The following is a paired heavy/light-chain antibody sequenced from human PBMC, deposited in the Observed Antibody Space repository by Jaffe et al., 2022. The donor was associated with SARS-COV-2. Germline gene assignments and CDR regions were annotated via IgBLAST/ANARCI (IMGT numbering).Light chain of an antibody. J-gene: IGKJ3*01. V-gene: IGKV3-20*01. CDR3: QQYGSSPPFT. CDR2: GAS. Sequence: EIVLTQSPGTLSLSPGERATLSCRASQSFSSSYLAWFQQKPGQAPRLLIYGASVRATGIPDRFSGSGSGTDFTLTISRLEPEDFAVYYCQQYGSSPPFTFGPGTKVDIK. CDR1: QSFSSSY.
Heavy chain of an antibody. V-gene: IGHV3-48*02. Sequence: EVQLVESGGGFIEPGGSLRLSCAVSGLTFSSYSMNWVRQAPGKGLEWVSYISNGRGSEHYYADSVKGRFSIFRDNDRNSLYLQMNSLRDEDTAVYYCATGIDNWGQGTLVTVTS. CDR2: ISNGRGSE. CDR3: ATGIDN. CDR1: GLTFSSYS. J-gene: IGHJ4*02.